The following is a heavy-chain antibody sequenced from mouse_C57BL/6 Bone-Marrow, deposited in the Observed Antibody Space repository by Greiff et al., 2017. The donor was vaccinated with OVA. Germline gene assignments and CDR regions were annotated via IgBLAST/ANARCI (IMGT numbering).Heavy chain of an antibody. CDR1: GYTFTRYW. CDR2: IDPSDSYP. V-gene: IGHV1-69*01. CDR3: AREADYYGSSHWYFDV. J-gene: IGHJ1*03. Sequence: QVHVKQPGAELVMPGASVKLSCKASGYTFTRYWMHWVKQRPGQGLEWIGEIDPSDSYPNYNQKFKGKATLTVDKSSSTAYMQLSSLTSEDSAVYYCAREADYYGSSHWYFDVWGTGTTVTVSS. D-gene: IGHD1-1*01.